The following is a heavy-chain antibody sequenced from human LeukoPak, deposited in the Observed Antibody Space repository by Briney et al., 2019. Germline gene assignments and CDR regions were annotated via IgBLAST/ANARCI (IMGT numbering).Heavy chain of an antibody. CDR3: ARDPYSSSWSDY. V-gene: IGHV4-61*02. D-gene: IGHD6-13*01. CDR1: GGPISSGSYY. Sequence: MASETLSLTCTVSGGPISSGSYYWSWIRQPAGKGLEWIGRIYTSGSTNYNPSLKSRVTISVDTSKNQFSLKLSSVTAADTAVYYCARDPYSSSWSDYWGQGTLVTVSS. CDR2: IYTSGST. J-gene: IGHJ4*02.